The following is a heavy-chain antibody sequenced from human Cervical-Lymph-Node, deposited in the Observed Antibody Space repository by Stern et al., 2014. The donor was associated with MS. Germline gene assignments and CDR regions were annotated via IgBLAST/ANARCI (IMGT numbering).Heavy chain of an antibody. Sequence: EVHLVESGGGLVQPGGSLRLYCAASGFTFSNYWMTWVRQAPGKGLQWVASIKQDGSEKSYVGSVKGRFTISRDNAKNSLYLQMNRLRAEDTAVYYCARATRTIEFLVGYSGLDVWGQGATVTVSS. J-gene: IGHJ6*02. V-gene: IGHV3-7*01. D-gene: IGHD2-8*02. CDR3: ARATRTIEFLVGYSGLDV. CDR1: GFTFSNYW. CDR2: IKQDGSEK.